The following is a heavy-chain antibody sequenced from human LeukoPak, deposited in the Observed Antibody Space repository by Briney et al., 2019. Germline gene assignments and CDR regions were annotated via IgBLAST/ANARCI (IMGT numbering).Heavy chain of an antibody. Sequence: ASVKVSCKASGYTFTSYYMHWVRQAPGQGLEWMGKINPSGGSTSYAQKFQGRVTMTRDTSTGTVYMELSSLRSEDTAVYYCARYRANYYDSSGYFDYWGQGTLVTVSS. D-gene: IGHD3-22*01. V-gene: IGHV1-46*01. CDR1: GYTFTSYY. CDR3: ARYRANYYDSSGYFDY. CDR2: INPSGGST. J-gene: IGHJ4*02.